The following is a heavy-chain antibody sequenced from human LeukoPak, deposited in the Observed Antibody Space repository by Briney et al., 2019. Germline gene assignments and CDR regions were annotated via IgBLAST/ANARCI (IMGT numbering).Heavy chain of an antibody. V-gene: IGHV3-74*01. Sequence: GGSLRLSCAASGFTFSTYWMRWVRQAPGEGLVWVSRIKSDGSDTSYADSVKGRFTISRDNAKNTLYLQMNSLRAEDTAVYYCARGFLTGVEYWGQGALVTVSS. CDR2: IKSDGSDT. CDR3: ARGFLTGVEY. D-gene: IGHD3-9*01. CDR1: GFTFSTYW. J-gene: IGHJ4*02.